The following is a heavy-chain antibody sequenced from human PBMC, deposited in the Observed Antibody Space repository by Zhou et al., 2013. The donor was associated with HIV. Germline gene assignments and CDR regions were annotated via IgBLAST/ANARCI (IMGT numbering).Heavy chain of an antibody. D-gene: IGHD3-22*01. CDR3: ARTFTYYYDSSGNPVPALDY. CDR2: INPSGGST. Sequence: QVQLVQSGAEVKKPGASVKVSCKASGYTFTSYYMHWVRQAPGQGLEWMGIINPSGGSTSYAQKFQGRVTMTRDTSTSTVYMELSSLRSEDTAVYYCARTFTYYYDSSGNPVPALDYWGQGTLVTVSS. J-gene: IGHJ4*02. V-gene: IGHV1-46*01. CDR1: GYTFTSYY.